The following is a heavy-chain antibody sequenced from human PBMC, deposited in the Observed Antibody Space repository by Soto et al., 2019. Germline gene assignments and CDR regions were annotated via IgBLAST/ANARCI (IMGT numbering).Heavy chain of an antibody. V-gene: IGHV4-4*02. J-gene: IGHJ6*02. CDR2: IYHSGST. CDR1: GGSISSSNW. Sequence: SETLSLTCAVSGGSISSSNWWSWVRQPPGKGLEWIGEIYHSGSTNYNPSLKSRVTISVDKSKNHFSLKLSSVTAADTAVYYCARGDSSSSSYYYYYGMDVWGQGTTVTVSS. CDR3: ARGDSSSSSYYYYYGMDV. D-gene: IGHD6-6*01.